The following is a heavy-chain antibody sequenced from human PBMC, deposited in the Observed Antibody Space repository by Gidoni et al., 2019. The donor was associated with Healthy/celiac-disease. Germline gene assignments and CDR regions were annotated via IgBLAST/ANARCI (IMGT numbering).Heavy chain of an antibody. CDR3: ARLVGATSLLDY. Sequence: QLQLQESGSGLVNPSETLSLTCSVSGGYISSSSYYWGWIRQPPGKGLEGIGRIYYSGSHDYNPSLKSRVTISVDTSKNQFSLKLRSVTAADTAVYYCARLVGATSLLDYWGQGTLVTVSS. CDR2: IYYSGSH. J-gene: IGHJ4*02. V-gene: IGHV4-39*01. CDR1: GGYISSSSYY. D-gene: IGHD1-26*01.